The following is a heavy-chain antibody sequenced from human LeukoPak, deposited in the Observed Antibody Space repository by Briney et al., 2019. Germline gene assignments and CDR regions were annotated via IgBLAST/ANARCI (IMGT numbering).Heavy chain of an antibody. CDR1: GGSISSSSYY. V-gene: IGHV4-39*01. CDR2: IYYSGST. J-gene: IGHJ4*02. CDR3: ARHYDILTDSRYFDY. D-gene: IGHD3-9*01. Sequence: SETLSLTCTVSGGSISSSSYYWGWIRQPPGTGLKWIGSIYYSGSTYYNPSLKSRVTISIDTSKNQFSLKLSSVTAADTAVYYCARHYDILTDSRYFDYWGQGTLVTVSS.